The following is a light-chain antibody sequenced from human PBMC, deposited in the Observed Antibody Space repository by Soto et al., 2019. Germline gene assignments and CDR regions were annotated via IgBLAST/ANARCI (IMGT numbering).Light chain of an antibody. Sequence: DIQMTQSPSTLSASVGDRVTITCRASQSISSWLAWYQQKPGKAPKLLIYDASSLESGVASRLSGSGSGTEFTLTISSLQPDDFATYYCQQYNSYSLWTFGQGTKVEIK. CDR3: QQYNSYSLWT. V-gene: IGKV1-5*01. J-gene: IGKJ1*01. CDR1: QSISSW. CDR2: DAS.